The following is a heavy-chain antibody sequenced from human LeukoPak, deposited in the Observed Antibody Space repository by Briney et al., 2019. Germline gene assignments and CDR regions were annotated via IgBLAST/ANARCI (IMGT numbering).Heavy chain of an antibody. CDR3: ARDWQRLAAAGKEGDY. CDR1: GFTFSNHN. CDR2: ISSSSDTI. D-gene: IGHD6-13*01. Sequence: HPGRSLRLSCAASGFTFSNHNVNWVRQAPAKGLEWVSYISSSSDTIYYADSVKGRFTISRDNAKNSLYLQMNGLRADDTAVDYCARDWQRLAAAGKEGDYWGQGTLVTVSS. V-gene: IGHV3-48*04. J-gene: IGHJ4*02.